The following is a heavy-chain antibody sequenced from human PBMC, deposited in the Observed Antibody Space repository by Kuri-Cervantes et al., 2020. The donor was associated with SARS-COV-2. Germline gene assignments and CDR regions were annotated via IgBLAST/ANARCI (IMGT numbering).Heavy chain of an antibody. D-gene: IGHD5-24*01. J-gene: IGHJ4*02. V-gene: IGHV3-33*08. CDR2: IWYDGSNK. CDR3: AKTSGYNYYFAY. Sequence: GGSLRLSCAASGFTFSSYGMHWVRQAPGKGLEWVAVIWYDGSNKYYADSVKGRFTISRDNSKNMLYLQMYSLRAEDTAVYYCAKTSGYNYYFAYWGQGSLVTVSS. CDR1: GFTFSSYG.